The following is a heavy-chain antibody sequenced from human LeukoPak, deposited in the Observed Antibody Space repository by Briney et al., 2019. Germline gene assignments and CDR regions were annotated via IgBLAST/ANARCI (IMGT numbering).Heavy chain of an antibody. J-gene: IGHJ4*02. CDR3: ARDISRYCSGGSCHTFDY. Sequence: GGSLRLSCAASGFTFSSYSMNWVRQAPGKGLEWVSSISSSSYIYYADSVKGRFTISRDNAKNSLYLQMNSLRAEDTAVYYCARDISRYCSGGSCHTFDYWGQGTLVTVSS. CDR1: GFTFSSYS. V-gene: IGHV3-21*01. D-gene: IGHD2-15*01. CDR2: ISSSSYI.